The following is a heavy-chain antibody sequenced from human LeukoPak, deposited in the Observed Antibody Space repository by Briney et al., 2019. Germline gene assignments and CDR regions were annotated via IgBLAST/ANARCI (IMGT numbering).Heavy chain of an antibody. CDR3: ARGSTKIRGYSYGLSCYYYGMDV. D-gene: IGHD5-18*01. V-gene: IGHV4-34*01. Sequence: SETLSLTCAVYGGSFSGYYWSWIRQPPGKGLEWIGEINHSGSTNYNPSLKSRVTISVDTSKNQFSLKLSSVTAADTAVYYCARGSTKIRGYSYGLSCYYYGMDVSSQGTTVTVSS. J-gene: IGHJ6*02. CDR2: INHSGST. CDR1: GGSFSGYY.